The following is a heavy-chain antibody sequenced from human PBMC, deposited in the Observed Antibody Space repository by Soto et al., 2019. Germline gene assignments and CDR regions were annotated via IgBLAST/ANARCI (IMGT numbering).Heavy chain of an antibody. Sequence: PGGTLRLSCAASGFTFSSYGMHWVRQAPGKGLEWVAVISYDGSNKYYADSVKGRFTISRDNSKNTLYLQMNSLRAEDTAVYYCAKVGVRQWLVGYFDYWGQGTLVTVSS. V-gene: IGHV3-30*18. CDR2: ISYDGSNK. CDR3: AKVGVRQWLVGYFDY. J-gene: IGHJ4*02. D-gene: IGHD6-19*01. CDR1: GFTFSSYG.